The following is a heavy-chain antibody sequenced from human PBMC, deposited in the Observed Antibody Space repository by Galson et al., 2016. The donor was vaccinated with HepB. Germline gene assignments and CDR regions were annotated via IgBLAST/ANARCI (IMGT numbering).Heavy chain of an antibody. CDR1: GFTFSNSA. CDR3: AKAGSGWSGRARYSDL. V-gene: IGHV3-23*01. Sequence: SLRLSCAASGFTFSNSAMNWVRQTPGKGLEWVTGISGSGGRTFYADSVKGRFAISRDNSKKALYLQMNNLRDEDTAEYFCAKAGSGWSGRARYSDLWGRGTLVTVSS. D-gene: IGHD6-19*01. CDR2: ISGSGGRT. J-gene: IGHJ2*01.